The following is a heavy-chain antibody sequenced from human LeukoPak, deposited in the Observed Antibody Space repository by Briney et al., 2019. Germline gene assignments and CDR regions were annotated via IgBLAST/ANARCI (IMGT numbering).Heavy chain of an antibody. Sequence: GASVKVSCKASGYTFTSYGISWVRQAPGQGLEWMGWISAYNGNTNYAQKLQGRVTMTTDTSTSTAYMELRSLRSDDTAVYYCAREDYGSGSYYMGFDYWGQGTLVTVSS. CDR1: GYTFTSYG. CDR3: AREDYGSGSYYMGFDY. J-gene: IGHJ4*02. CDR2: ISAYNGNT. D-gene: IGHD3-10*01. V-gene: IGHV1-18*01.